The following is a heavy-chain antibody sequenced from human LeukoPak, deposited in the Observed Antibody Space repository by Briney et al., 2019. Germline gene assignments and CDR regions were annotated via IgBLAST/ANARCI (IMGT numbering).Heavy chain of an antibody. CDR3: ARVQKQQLVHWYFDS. V-gene: IGHV4-31*03. Sequence: SETLSLTCTVSGGSISSDGYYWSWIRQHPGEGLEWIGYIYCSGSTFYNPSLKSRITLSVDTSKNQFSLKLTSVTAADTAVYYCARVQKQQLVHWYFDSWGQGTLVTVSS. D-gene: IGHD6-13*01. CDR2: IYCSGST. J-gene: IGHJ4*02. CDR1: GGSISSDGYY.